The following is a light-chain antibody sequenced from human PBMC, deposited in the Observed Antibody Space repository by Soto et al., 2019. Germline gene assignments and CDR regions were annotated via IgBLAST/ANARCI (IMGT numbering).Light chain of an antibody. J-gene: IGLJ2*01. Sequence: QSVLTQPPSVSGAPGQGVTISCTGASSNIGAGYDVHWYHQIPGTAPKLLMYASSNRPSGVPDRFSGSKSGTSASLAITGLQAEDEGEYYCQSYDNSLSGVVFGGGTKLTVL. V-gene: IGLV1-40*01. CDR1: SSNIGAGYD. CDR2: ASS. CDR3: QSYDNSLSGVV.